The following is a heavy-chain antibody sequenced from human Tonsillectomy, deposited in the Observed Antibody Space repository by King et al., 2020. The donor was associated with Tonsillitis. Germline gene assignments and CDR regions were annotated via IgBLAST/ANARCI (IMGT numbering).Heavy chain of an antibody. CDR1: GGSISSYY. V-gene: IGHV4-59*01. D-gene: IGHD3-3*01. CDR2: IYYSGST. Sequence: VQLQESGPGLVKPSETLSLTCTVSGGSISSYYWSWIRQPPGKGLEWIGYIYYSGSTNYNPSLKSRVTISVDTSKNQFSLKLSSVTAADTAGYYCARTQVEWLLAASSGDAFDIWGQGTMVTVSS. J-gene: IGHJ3*02. CDR3: ARTQVEWLLAASSGDAFDI.